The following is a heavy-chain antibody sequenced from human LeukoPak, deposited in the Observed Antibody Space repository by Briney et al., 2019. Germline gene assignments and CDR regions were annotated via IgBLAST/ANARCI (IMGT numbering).Heavy chain of an antibody. V-gene: IGHV3-30*02. J-gene: IGHJ6*03. CDR2: IRYDGSNK. D-gene: IGHD2-15*01. CDR1: GFTFSSYG. Sequence: GGSLRLSCAASGFTFSSYGMHWVRQAPGKGLEWVAFIRYDGSNKYYADSVKGRFTISRDNSKNTLFLQMNSLRAEDTAVYYCARVLRYCSGGNCYSGGLGYMDVRGKGTTVTISS. CDR3: ARVLRYCSGGNCYSGGLGYMDV.